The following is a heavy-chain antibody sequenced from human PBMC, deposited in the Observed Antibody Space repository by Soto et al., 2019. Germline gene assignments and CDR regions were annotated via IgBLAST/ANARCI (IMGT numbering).Heavy chain of an antibody. CDR2: IKSKTDGGTT. D-gene: IGHD3-22*01. CDR3: TKIVSDYYDGSGYYYGTEV. J-gene: IGHJ6*02. V-gene: IGHV3-15*01. CDR1: GFTFRNAW. Sequence: GSLRRSLSACGFTFRNAWMICIRQAPGKGLEWVGRIKSKTDGGTTDYAAPVKGRFTISRDDSKNTLYLQMKSMKTEDTAVYYCTKIVSDYYDGSGYYYGTEVWVQGTPVTVSS.